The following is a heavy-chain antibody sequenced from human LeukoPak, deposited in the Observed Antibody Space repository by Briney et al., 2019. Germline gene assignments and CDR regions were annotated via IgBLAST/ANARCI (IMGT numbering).Heavy chain of an antibody. CDR2: IYWDDDK. V-gene: IGHV2-5*02. Sequence: SGPTLVKLTQTLTLTCTFSGFSLSITGVGVGWIRQPPGKALEWLALIYWDDDKHYSPSLKSRLTITKDTSKNQVVLTMTNMETVDTATYYCVHSLRVVAGKYYFDYWGQGTLVTVSS. D-gene: IGHD2-15*01. J-gene: IGHJ4*02. CDR1: GFSLSITGVG. CDR3: VHSLRVVAGKYYFDY.